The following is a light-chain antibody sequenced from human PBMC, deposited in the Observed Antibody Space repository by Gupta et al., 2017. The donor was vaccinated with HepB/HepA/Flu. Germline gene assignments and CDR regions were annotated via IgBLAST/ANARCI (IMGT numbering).Light chain of an antibody. V-gene: IGLV7-46*01. CDR1: TGAVTTSHY. CDR3: LLTYSASRQV. CDR2: DTS. J-gene: IGLJ3*02. Sequence: QAVVTQAPSLIVPAGGTVTLTCGSSTGAVTTSHYPYWFQQKPGQAPRTRIGDTSNNHSWTPARVSGSRLGGNAVLSISGEQAEDEADEYCLLTYSASRQVLGEGTKVTV.